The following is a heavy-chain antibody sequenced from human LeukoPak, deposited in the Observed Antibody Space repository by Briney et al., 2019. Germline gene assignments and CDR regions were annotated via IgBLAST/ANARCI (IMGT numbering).Heavy chain of an antibody. CDR2: ISSSGSST. CDR3: AKGSGWPYYFDY. CDR1: GFTFSSYA. D-gene: IGHD6-19*01. J-gene: IGHJ4*02. Sequence: GGSLRLSCAASGFTFSSYAMTWVRQAPGKGLEWVSAISSSGSSTYYADSVKGRFTISRDNSKNTLYLQMNSLRAEDTAVYYCAKGSGWPYYFDYWGQGTLVTVSS. V-gene: IGHV3-23*01.